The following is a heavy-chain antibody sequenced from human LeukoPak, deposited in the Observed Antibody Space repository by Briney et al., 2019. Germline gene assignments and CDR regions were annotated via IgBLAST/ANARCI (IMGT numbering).Heavy chain of an antibody. Sequence: PGGSLRLSCAASGFTFSDNYMSWIRQAPGKGLEWVSYISSSGYIIYYADSVKGRFTISRGNAKNSLYLQMNSLRAEDTAVYYCARGGHGSGSYSYWGQGTLVTVSS. V-gene: IGHV3-11*01. D-gene: IGHD3-10*01. CDR3: ARGGHGSGSYSY. CDR1: GFTFSDNY. J-gene: IGHJ4*02. CDR2: ISSSGYII.